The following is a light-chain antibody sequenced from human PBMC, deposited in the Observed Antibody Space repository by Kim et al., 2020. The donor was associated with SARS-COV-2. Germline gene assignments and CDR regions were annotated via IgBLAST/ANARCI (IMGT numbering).Light chain of an antibody. J-gene: IGLJ1*01. CDR3: NSRDSSGNHNV. CDR2: GKN. Sequence: GEGVGRSGEGGRGGREYAGGDEQKPGQAPVLVIYGKNNRPSGIPDRFSGSSSGNTASLTITGAQAEDEADYYCNSRDSSGNHNVFGTGTKVTVL. V-gene: IGLV3-19*01. CDR1: RGGREY.